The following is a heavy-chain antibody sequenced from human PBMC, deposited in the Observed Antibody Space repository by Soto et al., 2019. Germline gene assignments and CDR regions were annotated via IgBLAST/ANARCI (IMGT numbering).Heavy chain of an antibody. CDR2: IYPGDSEA. CDR3: ARTVSWFDT. V-gene: IGHV5-51*01. Sequence: PCVSLKICRKVSGYSFSSYWICWVRQMPWKGLGWIGIIYPGDSEARYSPSFQGQVTISADKSISTAYLQWSSLKASDTAMYYCARTVSWFDTWGQGTLVTVSS. J-gene: IGHJ5*02. CDR1: GYSFSSYW.